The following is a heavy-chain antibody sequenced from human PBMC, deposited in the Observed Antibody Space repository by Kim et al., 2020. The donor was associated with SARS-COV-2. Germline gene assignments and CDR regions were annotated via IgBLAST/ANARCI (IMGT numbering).Heavy chain of an antibody. CDR3: ARARATSITIFGVVIVHNFDY. V-gene: IGHV4-30-4*01. J-gene: IGHJ4*02. D-gene: IGHD3-3*01. CDR2: IYYSGST. CDR1: GGSISSGDYY. Sequence: SETLSLTCTVSGGSISSGDYYGSWIRQPPGKGLEWIGYIYYSGSTYYNPSLKSRVTISVDTSKNQFSLKLSSVTAADTAVYYCARARATSITIFGVVIVHNFDYWGQGTLVTVSS.